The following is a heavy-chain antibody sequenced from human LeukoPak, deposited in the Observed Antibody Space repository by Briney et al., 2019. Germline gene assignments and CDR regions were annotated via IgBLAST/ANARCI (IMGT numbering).Heavy chain of an antibody. CDR1: GFTFSSYA. D-gene: IGHD4-23*01. J-gene: IGHJ6*02. V-gene: IGHV3-30*04. Sequence: GRSLTLSCPASGFTFSSYAMHWVRQAPGKGLEWVAVISYDGSNTYYADSVEGRFTISRDNSKNTLYMQMNSLRAEDTAVYYCARVLGEVRWSSDYYYGMDVWGQGTTVTVSS. CDR3: ARVLGEVRWSSDYYYGMDV. CDR2: ISYDGSNT.